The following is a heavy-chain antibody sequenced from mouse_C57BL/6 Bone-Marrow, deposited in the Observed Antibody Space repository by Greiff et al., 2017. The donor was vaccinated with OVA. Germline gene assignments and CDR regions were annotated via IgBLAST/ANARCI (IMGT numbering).Heavy chain of an antibody. D-gene: IGHD2-4*01. J-gene: IGHJ4*01. CDR1: GYTFTSYW. CDR3: SIRQLRRYYALDY. V-gene: IGHV1-74*01. Sequence: QVLLQQPGAELVKPGASVKVSCTASGYTFTSYWMHWVKQRPGKGLEWIGRIHPSDSDTNYNQKFKGMATLTVDKSSSTAYMQLSSLTSEDSAVYYCSIRQLRRYYALDYWGQGTSVTVSS. CDR2: IHPSDSDT.